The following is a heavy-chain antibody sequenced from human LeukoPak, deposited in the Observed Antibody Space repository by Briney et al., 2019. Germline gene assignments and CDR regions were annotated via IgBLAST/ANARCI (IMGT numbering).Heavy chain of an antibody. CDR1: GGSISSYY. CDR3: AGLRIMITFGGVIPAPGMDV. D-gene: IGHD3-16*02. CDR2: IYYSGST. V-gene: IGHV4-59*01. J-gene: IGHJ6*02. Sequence: SETLSLTCTVSGGSISSYYWSWIRQPPGKGLEWIGYIYYSGSTNYNPSLKSRVTISVDTSKNQFSLKLSSVTAADTAVYYCAGLRIMITFGGVIPAPGMDVWGQGTTVTVSS.